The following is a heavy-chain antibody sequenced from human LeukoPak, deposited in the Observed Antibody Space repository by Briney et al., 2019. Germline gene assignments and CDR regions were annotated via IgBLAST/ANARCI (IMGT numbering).Heavy chain of an antibody. Sequence: QAGGSLRLSCAASGFTFSSYAMSWVRQAPGKGLEWVSAISGSGGSTYYADSVKGRFTISRDNSENTLYLQMNSLRAEDTAVYYCAKDRRAAAGTMIDYWGQGTLVTVSS. CDR1: GFTFSSYA. V-gene: IGHV3-23*01. D-gene: IGHD6-13*01. CDR2: ISGSGGST. J-gene: IGHJ4*02. CDR3: AKDRRAAAGTMIDY.